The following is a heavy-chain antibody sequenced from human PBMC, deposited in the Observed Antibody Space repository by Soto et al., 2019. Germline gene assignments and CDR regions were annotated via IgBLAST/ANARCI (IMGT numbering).Heavy chain of an antibody. Sequence: QVQLVESGGGVVQPGRSLRLSCAASGFTFSSYGMHWVRQAPGKGLEWVAVIWYDGSNKYYAGSVKGRFTISRDNSKNTLYLQMNSLRAEDTAVYYCARDKTLTLYDYIWGSYREPMGTFDPWGQGTLVTVSS. CDR2: IWYDGSNK. CDR1: GFTFSSYG. CDR3: ARDKTLTLYDYIWGSYREPMGTFDP. V-gene: IGHV3-33*01. D-gene: IGHD3-16*02. J-gene: IGHJ5*02.